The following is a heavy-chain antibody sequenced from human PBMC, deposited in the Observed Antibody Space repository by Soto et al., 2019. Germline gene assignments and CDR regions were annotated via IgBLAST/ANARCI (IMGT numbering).Heavy chain of an antibody. V-gene: IGHV3-30-3*01. J-gene: IGHJ4*02. D-gene: IGHD4-17*01. CDR2: ISYYGSNK. Sequence: QVQLVESGGGVVQPGRSLRLSCAASGLTFSSYAMHWVRQAPGKGLEWVAVISYYGSNKYYADSVKGRFTISRDNSKNTQHLQMNSLRAEDTAVYYCSRKPTVTTIAFDYWGQGTLVTVSS. CDR3: SRKPTVTTIAFDY. CDR1: GLTFSSYA.